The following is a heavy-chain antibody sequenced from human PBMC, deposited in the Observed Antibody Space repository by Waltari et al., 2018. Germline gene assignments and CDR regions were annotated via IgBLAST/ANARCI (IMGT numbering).Heavy chain of an antibody. CDR2: INHSGSA. V-gene: IGHV4-34*01. D-gene: IGHD3-22*01. CDR3: ARGTGGSSTYYFAGMDV. J-gene: IGHJ6*02. CDR1: GGSFSAYH. Sequence: QVQLQQWGAGLLKPSETLSLTCAVFGGSFSAYHWSWIRQSPGKGLEWIGEINHSGSAIYNPSLKSRVTISLDTSKRQVSPRLSSVTAADTAVYFCARGTGGSSTYYFAGMDVWGQGTTVTVSS.